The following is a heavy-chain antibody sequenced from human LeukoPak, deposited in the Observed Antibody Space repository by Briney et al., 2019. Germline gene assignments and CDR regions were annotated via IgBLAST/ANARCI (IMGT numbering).Heavy chain of an antibody. J-gene: IGHJ3*02. CDR2: IYTSGST. V-gene: IGHV4-61*02. D-gene: IGHD3-9*01. CDR3: ARDVIRGSDILMGYPDDAFDI. Sequence: SQTLSLTCTVSGGSISSGSYYWSWIRQPAGKGLEWIGRIYTSGSTNYNPSLKSRVTISVDTSKNQFSLKLSSVTAAHTGVYYCARDVIRGSDILMGYPDDAFDIWGQGTMVTVSS. CDR1: GGSISSGSYY.